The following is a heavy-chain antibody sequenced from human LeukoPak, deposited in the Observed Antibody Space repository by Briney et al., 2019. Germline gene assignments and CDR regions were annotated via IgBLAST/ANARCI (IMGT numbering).Heavy chain of an antibody. CDR2: MNPNSGNT. Sequence: SVKVSCKASGYTFTSYDINWVRQATGQGLEWMGWMNPNSGNTGYAQKFQGRVTMTRNTSISTAYMELSSLRSEDTAVYYCARGPRVVKYYYYYGMDVWGQGTTVTVSS. V-gene: IGHV1-8*01. CDR3: ARGPRVVKYYYYYGMDV. J-gene: IGHJ6*02. CDR1: GYTFTSYD. D-gene: IGHD3-3*01.